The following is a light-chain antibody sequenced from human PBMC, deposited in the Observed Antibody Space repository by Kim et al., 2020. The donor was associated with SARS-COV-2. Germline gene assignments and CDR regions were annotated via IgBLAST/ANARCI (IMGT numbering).Light chain of an antibody. J-gene: IGLJ2*01. Sequence: QRVTVTCTGSSSNSGAGHDVHWYQQLPGPAPKLLIYGNSNRPSGVPDRFSGSKSGTSASLAITGLQSEDEADYYCQSYDSSLSGVVFGGGTQLTVL. CDR2: GNS. CDR1: SSNSGAGHD. CDR3: QSYDSSLSGVV. V-gene: IGLV1-40*01.